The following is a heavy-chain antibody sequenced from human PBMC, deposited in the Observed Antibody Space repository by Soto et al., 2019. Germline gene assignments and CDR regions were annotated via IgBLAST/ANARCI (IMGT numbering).Heavy chain of an antibody. D-gene: IGHD3-10*01. V-gene: IGHV3-23*01. CDR2: ISAGGDMT. J-gene: IGHJ6*02. CDR3: ARGDRGGSGSPASYYYSGWDV. CDR1: GFTLSSYA. Sequence: DVQLLESGGHSVQPGGSLRLYCSASGFTLSSYAMSWVRQAPGKGLEWVSSISAGGDMTYNSDSVKGRFTISRDNSNNALFLQMHNLRIEDTALYYCARGDRGGSGSPASYYYSGWDVWGQGATVTVS.